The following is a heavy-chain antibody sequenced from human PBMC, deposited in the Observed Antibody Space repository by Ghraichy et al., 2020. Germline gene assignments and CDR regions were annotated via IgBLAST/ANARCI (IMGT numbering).Heavy chain of an antibody. D-gene: IGHD5-18*01. CDR3: AKLSRGYSYGPVGY. Sequence: GGSLRLSCAASGFTFSSYAMSWVRQAPGKGLEWVSAISGSGGSTYYAYSVKGRFTISRDNSKNTLYLQMNSLRAEDTAVYYCAKLSRGYSYGPVGYWGQGTLVTVSS. CDR2: ISGSGGST. V-gene: IGHV3-23*01. J-gene: IGHJ4*02. CDR1: GFTFSSYA.